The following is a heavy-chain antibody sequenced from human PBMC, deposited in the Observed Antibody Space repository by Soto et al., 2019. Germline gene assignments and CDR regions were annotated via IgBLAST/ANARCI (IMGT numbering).Heavy chain of an antibody. Sequence: GGSLRLSCAASGFTFSTYAMSWVRQAPGEGLEWVSAISGSGGSTYYADSVKGRFTISRDNSKNTLYLQVNSLRAEDTAVYYCAKDAGDYYYDSSGYYFDCWGQGTLVTVS. CDR2: ISGSGGST. J-gene: IGHJ4*02. V-gene: IGHV3-23*01. CDR1: GFTFSTYA. D-gene: IGHD3-22*01. CDR3: AKDAGDYYYDSSGYYFDC.